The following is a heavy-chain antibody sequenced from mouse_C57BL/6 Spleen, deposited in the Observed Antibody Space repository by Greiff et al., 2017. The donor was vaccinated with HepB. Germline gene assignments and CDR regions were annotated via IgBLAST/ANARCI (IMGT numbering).Heavy chain of an antibody. V-gene: IGHV1-5*01. J-gene: IGHJ3*01. CDR1: GYTFTSYW. CDR3: TRSRYDYGGWFAY. D-gene: IGHD2-4*01. Sequence: VHVKQSGTVLARPGASVKMSCKTSGYTFTSYWMHWVKQRPGQGLEWIGAIYPGNSDTSYNQKFKGKAKLTAVTSASTAYMELSSLTNEDSAVYYCTRSRYDYGGWFAYWGQGTLVTVSA. CDR2: IYPGNSDT.